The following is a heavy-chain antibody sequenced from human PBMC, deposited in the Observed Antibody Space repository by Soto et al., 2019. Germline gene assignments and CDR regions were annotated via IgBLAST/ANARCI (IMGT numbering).Heavy chain of an antibody. D-gene: IGHD3-16*01. CDR2: IYYSGST. V-gene: IGHV4-39*01. J-gene: IGHJ6*02. Sequence: QLQLQESGPGLVKPSETLSLTCTVSGGSISSSSYYWGWIRQPPGKGLEWIGSIYYSGSTYYNPTLKSQATIPVDTSKNPFCLKLSSVTAADTAVYYCARLWGDYYYGMDVWGQGTTVTVSS. CDR1: GGSISSSSYY. CDR3: ARLWGDYYYGMDV.